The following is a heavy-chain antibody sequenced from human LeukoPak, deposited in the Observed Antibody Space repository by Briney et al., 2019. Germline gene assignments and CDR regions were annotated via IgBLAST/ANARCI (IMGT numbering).Heavy chain of an antibody. V-gene: IGHV4-4*02. D-gene: IGHD5-18*01. J-gene: IGHJ4*02. Sequence: SETLSLTCAVSGGSISSSNWWSWVRQPPGKGLEWIGEIYHSGSTNYNPSLKSRVTISVDKSKNQFSLKLSSVTAADTAVHYCASRNVDTAMVDYWGQGTLVTVSS. CDR2: IYHSGST. CDR3: ASRNVDTAMVDY. CDR1: GGSISSSNW.